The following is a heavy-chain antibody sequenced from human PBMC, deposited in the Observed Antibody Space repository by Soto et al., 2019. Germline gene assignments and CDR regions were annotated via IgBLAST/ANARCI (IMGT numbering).Heavy chain of an antibody. CDR2: IYYSGST. V-gene: IGHV4-39*01. CDR1: GGSISSSSYY. CDR3: ARNTPAISISDH. J-gene: IGHJ4*02. Sequence: QLQLQESGPGLVKPSETLSLTCTVSGGSISSSSYYWGWIRQPPGKGLEWIGSIYYSGSTYYNPSLKSRVTISVDTATNQFSLKLSSVTAADTAVYYCARNTPAISISDHWGQGTLVTVSS. D-gene: IGHD2-15*01.